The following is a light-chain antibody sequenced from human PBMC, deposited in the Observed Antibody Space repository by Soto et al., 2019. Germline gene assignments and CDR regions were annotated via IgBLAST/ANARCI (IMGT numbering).Light chain of an antibody. J-gene: IGLJ1*01. Sequence: QSVLTQPPSASGSPGQSVTISCTGTSSDVGGYNYVSWYQQHPGKAPKLMIYEVSKRPSGVPDRFSGSKSGNTASLTVSGLQPEDEADYYCSSHEGSNKSVFGTGTKLTVL. V-gene: IGLV2-8*01. CDR1: SSDVGGYNY. CDR3: SSHEGSNKSV. CDR2: EVS.